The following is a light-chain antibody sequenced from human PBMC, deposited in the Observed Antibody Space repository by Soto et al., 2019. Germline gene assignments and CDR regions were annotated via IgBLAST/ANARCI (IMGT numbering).Light chain of an antibody. CDR2: DVS. V-gene: IGLV2-14*01. CDR1: SSDVGGYNY. Sequence: QSVLTQPASVSGSPGQSITISCTGTSSDVGGYNYVSWYQQHPGKVPKLMIYDVSNRPSGVSNRFSGSKSGNTASLTISGLQAEDEADYYCSSYTSSSSHYVFGTGTKVTVL. CDR3: SSYTSSSSHYV. J-gene: IGLJ1*01.